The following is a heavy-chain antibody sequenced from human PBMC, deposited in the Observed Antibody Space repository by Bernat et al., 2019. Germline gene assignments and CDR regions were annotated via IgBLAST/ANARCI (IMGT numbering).Heavy chain of an antibody. D-gene: IGHD2-2*01. CDR3: AKDPHYCSSTSCYPEGGAYYYYYGMDV. CDR2: INHSGST. J-gene: IGHJ6*02. V-gene: IGHV4-34*01. CDR1: GGSFSGYY. Sequence: QVQLQQWGAGLLKPSETLSLTCAVYGGSFSGYYWSWIRQPPGKGLEWIGEINHSGSTNYNPSLKSRVTISVDTSKNQFSLKLSSVTAADTAVYYCAKDPHYCSSTSCYPEGGAYYYYYGMDVWGQGTTVTVSS.